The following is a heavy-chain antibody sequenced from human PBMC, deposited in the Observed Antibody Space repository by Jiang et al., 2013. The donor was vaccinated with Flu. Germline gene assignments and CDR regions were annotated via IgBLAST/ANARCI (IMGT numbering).Heavy chain of an antibody. J-gene: IGHJ5*02. CDR3: ASLGYSSSNWFDP. Sequence: VKVSCKASGYTFTSYDINWVRQATGQGLEWMGWMNPNSGNTGYAQKFQGRVTMTRDTSTSTVYMELSSLRSEDTAVYYCASLGYSSSNWFDPWGQGTLVTVSS. CDR1: GYTFTSYD. D-gene: IGHD6-6*01. V-gene: IGHV1-8*01. CDR2: MNPNSGNT.